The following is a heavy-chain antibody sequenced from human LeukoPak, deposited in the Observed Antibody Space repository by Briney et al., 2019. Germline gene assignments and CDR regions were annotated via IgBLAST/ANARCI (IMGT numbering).Heavy chain of an antibody. CDR1: GYNSSGYW. Sequence: GESLKISCKGSGYNSSGYWIGWVRQMPGKGLEWMGIIFPGDSDTRYSPSFQGQVTISADKSISTAYLQWRSLRASDTAVYYCARQPGSGAWGQGTLVTVSS. D-gene: IGHD1-14*01. CDR2: IFPGDSDT. CDR3: ARQPGSGA. J-gene: IGHJ5*02. V-gene: IGHV5-51*01.